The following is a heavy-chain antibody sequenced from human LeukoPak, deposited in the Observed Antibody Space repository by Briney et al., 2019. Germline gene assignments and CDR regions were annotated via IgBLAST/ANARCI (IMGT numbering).Heavy chain of an antibody. Sequence: GGSLRLSCAASGFSFNEYAIHWVRQAPGKGLEWVAGISWNSASIGYADSVKGRFTISRDNAKNSVYLQVDSLRTEDMALYYCAKEGPGGLNFWGQGTLVTVSS. V-gene: IGHV3-9*03. CDR2: ISWNSASI. CDR1: GFSFNEYA. D-gene: IGHD3-10*01. J-gene: IGHJ4*02. CDR3: AKEGPGGLNF.